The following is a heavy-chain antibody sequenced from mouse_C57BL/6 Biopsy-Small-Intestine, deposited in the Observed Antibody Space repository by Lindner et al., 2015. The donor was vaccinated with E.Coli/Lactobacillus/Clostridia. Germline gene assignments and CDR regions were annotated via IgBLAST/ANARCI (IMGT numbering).Heavy chain of an antibody. V-gene: IGHV1-4*01. CDR1: GYTFTSYT. CDR2: INPSSGYT. Sequence: VQLQESGAELARPGASVKMSCKASGYTFTSYTMHWVKQRPGQGLEWIGYINPSSGYTKYNQKFKDKATLTADKSSSTAYMQLSSLTSEDSAVYYCARDCGSSYWYFDVWGTGTTVTVSS. CDR3: ARDCGSSYWYFDV. J-gene: IGHJ1*03. D-gene: IGHD1-1*01.